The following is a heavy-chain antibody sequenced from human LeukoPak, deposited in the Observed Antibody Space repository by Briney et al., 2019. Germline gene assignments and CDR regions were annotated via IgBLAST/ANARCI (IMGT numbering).Heavy chain of an antibody. V-gene: IGHV3-53*01. Sequence: GGSLRLSCAASGFSVSKNDMSWVRQAPGKGLEWVSVIHGTSTSYYTDSVKGRFTISRDNSKNMLYLQMNSLRAEETAVYYCATWYHIDYWGQGTLVTVSS. CDR2: IHGTSTS. CDR3: ATWYHIDY. CDR1: GFSVSKND. J-gene: IGHJ4*02. D-gene: IGHD2-2*01.